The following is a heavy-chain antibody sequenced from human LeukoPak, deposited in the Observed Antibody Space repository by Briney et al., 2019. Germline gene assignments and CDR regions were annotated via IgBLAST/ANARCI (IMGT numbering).Heavy chain of an antibody. CDR3: ATGGYSSSWYGGTYFDY. V-gene: IGHV4-30-4*01. CDR1: GRSISSGDYY. CDR2: IYYSGST. D-gene: IGHD6-13*01. Sequence: SSETLSLTCTVSGRSISSGDYYWSWIRHPPGKGLEWIGYIYYSGSTYYNPSLKSRVTISVDTSKNQFSLKLSSVTAADTAVYYCATGGYSSSWYGGTYFDYWGQGTLVTVSS. J-gene: IGHJ4*02.